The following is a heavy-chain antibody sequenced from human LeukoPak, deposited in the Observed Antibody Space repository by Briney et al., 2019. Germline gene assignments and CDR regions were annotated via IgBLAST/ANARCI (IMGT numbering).Heavy chain of an antibody. CDR1: RFTARSNY. Sequence: GGSLRHSCVPSRFTARSNYMSWVRQAPGGGLEWGSVVYSGGTTYYAVSVKGRFTISRDNSKNQLYLQMKTLRDEDTAVYYCSRVKVAECGIGWFDPWGQGSLVTVSS. V-gene: IGHV3-53*01. CDR3: SRVKVAECGIGWFDP. CDR2: VYSGGTT. J-gene: IGHJ5*02. D-gene: IGHD2-21*01.